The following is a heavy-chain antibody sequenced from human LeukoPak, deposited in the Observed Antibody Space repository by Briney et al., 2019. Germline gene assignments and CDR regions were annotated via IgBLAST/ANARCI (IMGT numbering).Heavy chain of an antibody. D-gene: IGHD3-22*01. Sequence: SEKVSCKASGGTFSSYAISWVRQAPRPGLEWMGGVLPYFGTANYAQKFQGRVTITTDESTSTAYMELSSLRSEDTAVCYCAIYDSSGYYYGWFDPWGQGTLVTVSS. J-gene: IGHJ5*02. V-gene: IGHV1-69*05. CDR3: AIYDSSGYYYGWFDP. CDR2: VLPYFGTA. CDR1: GGTFSSYA.